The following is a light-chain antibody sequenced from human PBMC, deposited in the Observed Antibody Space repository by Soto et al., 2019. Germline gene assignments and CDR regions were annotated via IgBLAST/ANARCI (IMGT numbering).Light chain of an antibody. J-gene: IGKJ1*01. CDR2: TAS. CDR3: QQYSTFPLT. V-gene: IGKV3-20*01. CDR1: QSVTRSY. Sequence: EIVLTQSPGTLSLSPGDRVTLSCRASQSVTRSYLAWYQQKPGQAPRLLIYTASNRATGVPDRFSGSGSGTDFTLTISRLEPEDCALYFCQQYSTFPLTFGQGTKVEI.